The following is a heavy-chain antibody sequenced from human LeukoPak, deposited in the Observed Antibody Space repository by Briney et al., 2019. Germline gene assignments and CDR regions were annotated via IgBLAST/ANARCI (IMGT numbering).Heavy chain of an antibody. V-gene: IGHV4-59*01. Sequence: SETLSLTCTVSGGSISSYYWSWIRQPPGKGLEWIGYIYYSGSTNYNPSLKSRVTISVDTSKNQFSPKLSSVTAADTAVYYCARAHYSNFYYYYGMDVWGQGTTVTVSS. CDR2: IYYSGST. CDR1: GGSISSYY. J-gene: IGHJ6*02. D-gene: IGHD4-11*01. CDR3: ARAHYSNFYYYYGMDV.